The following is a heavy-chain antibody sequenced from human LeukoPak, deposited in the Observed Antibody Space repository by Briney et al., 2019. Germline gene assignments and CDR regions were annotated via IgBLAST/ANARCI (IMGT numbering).Heavy chain of an antibody. J-gene: IGHJ4*02. D-gene: IGHD3-16*01. CDR3: ARGRVVGDYVLDS. Sequence: SVTLSLTCAVYGGTFSDYYWSWIRQPPGKRLEWIGEIIHSGSINYNPSFKSRVTLSVDTSKNQFSLRVTSTTAADTALYFCARGRVVGDYVLDSWGQGTLVTVSS. V-gene: IGHV4-34*01. CDR2: IIHSGSI. CDR1: GGTFSDYY.